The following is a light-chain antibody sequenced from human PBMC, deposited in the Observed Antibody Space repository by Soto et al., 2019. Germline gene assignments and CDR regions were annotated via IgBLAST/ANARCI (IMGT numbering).Light chain of an antibody. CDR1: SSDVGGYKY. CDR2: DVS. V-gene: IGLV2-14*01. Sequence: QSVLTQPASVSGSPGQSIAISCTGTSSDVGGYKYVSGYQQHPAKVPKLMIYDVSNRPSGVSDRFSGSKSGNTASLTISGLQAEDEADYYCYSYTTSGTYVFGTGTKVTVL. CDR3: YSYTTSGTYV. J-gene: IGLJ1*01.